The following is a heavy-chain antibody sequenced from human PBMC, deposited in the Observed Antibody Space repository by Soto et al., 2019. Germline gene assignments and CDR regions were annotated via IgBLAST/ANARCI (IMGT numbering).Heavy chain of an antibody. V-gene: IGHV4-39*01. Sequence: PSETLSLTCTVSGGSISSSSYYWGWIRQPPGKGLEWIGSIYYSGSTYYNPSLKSRVTISVDTSKNQFSLKLSSVTAADTAVHYCARRNVTSGSYYYYYYSGMDVWGKGTTVTFPS. CDR1: GGSISSSSYY. CDR2: IYYSGST. CDR3: ARRNVTSGSYYYYYYSGMDV. J-gene: IGHJ6*04. D-gene: IGHD3-10*01.